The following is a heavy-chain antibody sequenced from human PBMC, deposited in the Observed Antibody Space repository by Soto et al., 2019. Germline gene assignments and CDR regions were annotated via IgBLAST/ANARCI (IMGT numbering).Heavy chain of an antibody. Sequence: SETLSLTCTVSGGSISSGDYYWSWIRQPPGKGLEWIGYIYYSGRTYYNPSLRSRLTISVDTSKNQFSLKLSSVTAADTAVYCCARLGPTTVPNSYFTGNYNGMDVWGQGTTVTVSS. J-gene: IGHJ6*02. CDR3: ARLGPTTVPNSYFTGNYNGMDV. V-gene: IGHV4-30-4*01. CDR2: IYYSGRT. CDR1: GGSISSGDYY. D-gene: IGHD4-17*01.